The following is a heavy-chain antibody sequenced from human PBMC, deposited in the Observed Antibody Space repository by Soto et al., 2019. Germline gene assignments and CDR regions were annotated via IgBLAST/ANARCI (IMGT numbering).Heavy chain of an antibody. Sequence: ASVKVSCKASGYTFTSYAMHWVRQAPGQRLEWMGWMHVGNGNTKYSQKFQGRVTITRDTSASTAYMEVSSLRSEDTAVYYCARDWGPEWLLQANWFDPWGQGTLVTVSS. CDR3: ARDWGPEWLLQANWFDP. CDR1: GYTFTSYA. D-gene: IGHD3-3*01. J-gene: IGHJ5*02. V-gene: IGHV1-3*01. CDR2: MHVGNGNT.